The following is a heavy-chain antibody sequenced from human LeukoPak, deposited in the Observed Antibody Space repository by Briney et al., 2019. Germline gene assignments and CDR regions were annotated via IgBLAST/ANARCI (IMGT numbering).Heavy chain of an antibody. Sequence: GGSLRLSCAASGFTFSSYEMNWVRQAPGKGLEWVSYISSSGSTIYYADSVKGRFTISRDNAKNSLYLQMNSLRAEDTAVYYCASDERYYYDSSGYNYWGQGTLVTVSS. CDR3: ASDERYYYDSSGYNY. V-gene: IGHV3-48*03. J-gene: IGHJ4*02. D-gene: IGHD3-22*01. CDR2: ISSSGSTI. CDR1: GFTFSSYE.